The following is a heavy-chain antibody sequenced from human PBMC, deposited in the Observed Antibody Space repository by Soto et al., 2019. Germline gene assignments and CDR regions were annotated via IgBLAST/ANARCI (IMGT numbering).Heavy chain of an antibody. CDR3: ARGSARRGAAFDI. V-gene: IGHV4-59*01. Sequence: SDTLSLACTVSNVSIGSNHCGWIRQSPGKGLEWIGSVSHSGITKYDPSLKGRVTISEDTSKNQISLSVDSVTAADTALYSCARGSARRGAAFDIWGRGTMVTVSS. J-gene: IGHJ3*02. CDR1: NVSIGSNH. CDR2: VSHSGIT. D-gene: IGHD1-26*01.